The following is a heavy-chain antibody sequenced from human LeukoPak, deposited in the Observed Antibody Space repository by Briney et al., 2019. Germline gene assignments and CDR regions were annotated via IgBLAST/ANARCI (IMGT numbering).Heavy chain of an antibody. CDR1: GGSVNSGGYS. V-gene: IGHV4-30-2*01. Sequence: KPSETLSLTCAASGGSVNSGGYSWSWIRQPPGKGLEWIGYIYHDGSTYYNPSLQSRVTISVDRPKNQLSLRLTSVTAADTAVYYCARSPYYYDTSGSAEYFQHWGQGTLVTVSS. CDR3: ARSPYYYDTSGSAEYFQH. D-gene: IGHD3-22*01. J-gene: IGHJ1*01. CDR2: IYHDGST.